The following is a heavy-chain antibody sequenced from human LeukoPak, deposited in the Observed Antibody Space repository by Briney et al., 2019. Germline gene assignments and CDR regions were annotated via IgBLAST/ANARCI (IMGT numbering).Heavy chain of an antibody. Sequence: GGSLRLSCAASGFTFSYYEMIWVRQAPGKGLEWVSYITGGSTTKNYADSVKGRFTISRDNAKNSLYLQMNSLRAEDTAVYYCARVPAADYYYYYHVDVWGKGTTVTVSS. CDR3: ARVPAADYYYYYHVDV. CDR1: GFTFSYYE. D-gene: IGHD2-2*01. CDR2: ITGGSTTK. J-gene: IGHJ6*03. V-gene: IGHV3-48*03.